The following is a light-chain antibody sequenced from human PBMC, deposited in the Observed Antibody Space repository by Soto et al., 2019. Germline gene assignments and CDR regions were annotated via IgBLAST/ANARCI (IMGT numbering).Light chain of an antibody. CDR3: QQYNNWPRT. J-gene: IGKJ1*01. CDR2: GAS. Sequence: IVMTQSPATLSVSPGERATLSCRASQSVRNHLAWYQQRPGQAPRLLIFGASTRATDIPARFSGSGSGTEFTLTISSLQSEDFAVYYCQQYNNWPRTFGQGTKVEIK. CDR1: QSVRNH. V-gene: IGKV3-15*01.